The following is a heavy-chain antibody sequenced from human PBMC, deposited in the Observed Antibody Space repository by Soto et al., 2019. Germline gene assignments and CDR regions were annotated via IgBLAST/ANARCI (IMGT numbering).Heavy chain of an antibody. CDR1: GGTFSSYT. J-gene: IGHJ4*02. Sequence: QVQLVQSGAEVKKPGSSVKVSCKASGGTFSSYTISWVRQAPGQGLEWMGRIIPILGIANYAQKFQGRVTITADKSTSTAYMELISLRSEDTAVYYCARDRDTAMVHIDYWGQGTLVTVSS. CDR2: IIPILGIA. D-gene: IGHD5-18*01. V-gene: IGHV1-69*08. CDR3: ARDRDTAMVHIDY.